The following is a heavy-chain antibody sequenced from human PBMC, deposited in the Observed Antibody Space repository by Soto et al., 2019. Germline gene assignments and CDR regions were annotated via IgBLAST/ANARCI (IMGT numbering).Heavy chain of an antibody. CDR3: AAGGGLPRYY. Sequence: SETLTLTCTVSGGSISSSSYYWGWIRQPPGKGLEWIGCIYYSGSTYYNPSLKSRVTISVDRSKNQFSLKLSSVTAADTAVYYCAAGGGLPRYYWGQGTLVTVSS. CDR2: IYYSGST. CDR1: GGSISSSSYY. V-gene: IGHV4-39*07. J-gene: IGHJ4*02. D-gene: IGHD5-12*01.